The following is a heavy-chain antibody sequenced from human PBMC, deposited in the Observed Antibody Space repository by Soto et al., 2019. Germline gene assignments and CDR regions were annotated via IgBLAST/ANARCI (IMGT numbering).Heavy chain of an antibody. CDR3: ARDSPYYDLWSGYPRFVC. Sequence: QVQLVQSGAEVKKPGASVKVSCKASGYTFTSYGISWVRQAPGQGLEWMGWISAYTGNTNDAQKLQGRVTMTTDTSLSTAYVELRSLRSDDTAVYYCARDSPYYDLWSGYPRFVCWGQGTLVTVSS. CDR1: GYTFTSYG. J-gene: IGHJ4*02. D-gene: IGHD3-3*01. V-gene: IGHV1-18*01. CDR2: ISAYTGNT.